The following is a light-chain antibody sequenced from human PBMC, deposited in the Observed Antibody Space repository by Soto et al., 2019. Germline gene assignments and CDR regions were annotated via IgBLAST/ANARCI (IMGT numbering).Light chain of an antibody. CDR3: QQRGNWPLT. V-gene: IGKV3-11*01. J-gene: IGKJ3*01. Sequence: EIVLTQSPATPSLSPGERATLSCRASQSFSGSLAWYQQKPGQAPRLLIYDTSNRATSIPARFSGSGSGTDFTLTISSLEPEDFAVYYCQQRGNWPLTFGPGTRVDFK. CDR1: QSFSGS. CDR2: DTS.